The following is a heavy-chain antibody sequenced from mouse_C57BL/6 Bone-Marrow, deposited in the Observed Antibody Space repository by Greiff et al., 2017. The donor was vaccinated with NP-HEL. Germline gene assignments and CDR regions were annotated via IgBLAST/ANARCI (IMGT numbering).Heavy chain of an antibody. D-gene: IGHD2-10*02. CDR1: GFTFSSYA. CDR3: TRYGNYDLYAMDY. V-gene: IGHV5-9-1*02. J-gene: IGHJ4*01. Sequence: EVKVIESGEGLVKPGGSLKLSCAASGFTFSSYAMSWVRQTPEKRLEWVAYISSGGVYIYYADTVKGRFTISRDNARNTLYLQMSSLKSEDTAMYYCTRYGNYDLYAMDYWGQGTSVTVSS. CDR2: ISSGGVYI.